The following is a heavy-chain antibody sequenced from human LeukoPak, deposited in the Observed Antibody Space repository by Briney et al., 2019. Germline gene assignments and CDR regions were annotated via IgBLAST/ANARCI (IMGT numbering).Heavy chain of an antibody. CDR3: AKRSWISTFDY. CDR2: IYSGGST. CDR1: GFTVSSNY. J-gene: IGHJ4*02. Sequence: PGGSLRLSCAASGFTVSSNYMSWVRQAPGKGLEWVSVIYSGGSTYYADSVKGRFTISRDNSKNTLYLQMNSLRAEDTAVYYCAKRSWISTFDYWGQGTLVTVSS. V-gene: IGHV3-53*01. D-gene: IGHD5-12*01.